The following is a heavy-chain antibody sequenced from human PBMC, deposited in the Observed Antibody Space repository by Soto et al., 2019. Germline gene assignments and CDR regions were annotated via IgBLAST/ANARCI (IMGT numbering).Heavy chain of an antibody. Sequence: SETLSLTCAVSGCSISSSNWWSWVRQPPGKGLEWIGEIYHSGSTNYNPSLKSRVTISVDKSKNQFSLKLSSVTAADTAVYYCARDRAYSGYVYWFDPWGQGTLVTVSS. J-gene: IGHJ5*02. V-gene: IGHV4-4*02. D-gene: IGHD5-12*01. CDR1: GCSISSSNW. CDR3: ARDRAYSGYVYWFDP. CDR2: IYHSGST.